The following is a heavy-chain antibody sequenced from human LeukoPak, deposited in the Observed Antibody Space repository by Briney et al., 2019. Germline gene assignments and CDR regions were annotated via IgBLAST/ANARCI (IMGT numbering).Heavy chain of an antibody. CDR2: IYHNGRT. CDR3: ARDLSTGYYYYFDY. J-gene: IGHJ4*02. V-gene: IGHV4-39*02. Sequence: SETLSLTCNVSGDSISSSSFYWAWIRQPPGKGLEWIGSIYHNGRTYYSPSLKSRVTISVDTSKNHFSLKLSSVSAADTAVYYCARDLSTGYYYYFDYWGQGTLVTVSS. D-gene: IGHD3-22*01. CDR1: GDSISSSSFY.